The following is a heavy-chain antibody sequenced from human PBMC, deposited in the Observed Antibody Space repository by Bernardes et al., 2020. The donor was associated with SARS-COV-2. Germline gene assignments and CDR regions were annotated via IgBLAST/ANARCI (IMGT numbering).Heavy chain of an antibody. V-gene: IGHV3-49*04. Sequence: GGSLRLSCTTSGFTFADYAMNWVRQAPGRGLEWVGSVRHEAHGGTTEYAASVKGRFSVSRDDSKSIAYLQMNSLKTEDTGVYYCSRAFRTYCGADCPDYWGQGTLVTVSS. J-gene: IGHJ4*02. CDR3: SRAFRTYCGADCPDY. CDR1: GFTFADYA. CDR2: VRHEAHGGTT. D-gene: IGHD2-21*02.